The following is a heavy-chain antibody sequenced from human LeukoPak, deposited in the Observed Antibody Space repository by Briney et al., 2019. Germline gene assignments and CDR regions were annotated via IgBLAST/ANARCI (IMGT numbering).Heavy chain of an antibody. CDR3: ARGQASGSYSYYGMDV. V-gene: IGHV3-33*01. J-gene: IGHJ6*02. CDR1: GFTFSSYG. Sequence: PGGSLRLSCSASGFTFSSYGMHWVRQAPGKGLEWVAVIWYDGSNKYYADSVKGRFTISRDNSKNTLYLQMNSLRAEDTAVYYCARGQASGSYSYYGMDVWGQGTTVTVSS. CDR2: IWYDGSNK. D-gene: IGHD1-26*01.